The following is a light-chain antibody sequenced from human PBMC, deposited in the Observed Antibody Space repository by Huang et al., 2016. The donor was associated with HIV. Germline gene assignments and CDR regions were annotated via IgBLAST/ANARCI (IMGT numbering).Light chain of an antibody. CDR3: QQFKNYPLT. Sequence: AIQLTQSPSFLSASVGDRVPITCRASQDITDALAWYQQKPGKPPKVLIYDASSLESGVPSRFSGSGSGADFTLTISSLQPEDFATYYCQQFKNYPLTFGGGTKVEVK. J-gene: IGKJ4*01. CDR2: DAS. V-gene: IGKV1D-13*01. CDR1: QDITDA.